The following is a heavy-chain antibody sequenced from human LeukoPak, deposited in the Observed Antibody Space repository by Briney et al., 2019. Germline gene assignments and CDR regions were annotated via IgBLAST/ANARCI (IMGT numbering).Heavy chain of an antibody. CDR3: ARFVDQSTYSFDS. CDR2: IKSDGSDT. J-gene: IGHJ4*02. Sequence: PGGSLRLSCAASGFTLSSYWMHWVRQVPGKGLVWVSRIKSDGSDTRYADSVKGRFTISRDNAKNSLYLQMNSLRVEDTAVYFCARFVDQSTYSFDSWGQGTLVIVSS. CDR1: GFTLSSYW. D-gene: IGHD3-10*01. V-gene: IGHV3-74*01.